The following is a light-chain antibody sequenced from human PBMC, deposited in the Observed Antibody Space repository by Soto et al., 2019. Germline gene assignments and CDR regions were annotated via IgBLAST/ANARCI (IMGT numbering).Light chain of an antibody. Sequence: ILFAQFSATLSLSPRQSGTLSRRASQNISNYLIWYQQKPGQAPRLLIYDVSNRAAGIPARFSGSGSGTDFTLTISSLEPEDFAVYYCQQRSNWPRTFGQGTKVDI. CDR1: QNISNY. J-gene: IGKJ1*01. CDR3: QQRSNWPRT. CDR2: DVS. V-gene: IGKV3-11*01.